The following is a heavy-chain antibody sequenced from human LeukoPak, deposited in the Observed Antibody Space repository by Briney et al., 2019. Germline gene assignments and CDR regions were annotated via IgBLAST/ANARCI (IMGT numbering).Heavy chain of an antibody. CDR3: VKVRGIMLGAFDI. J-gene: IGHJ3*02. CDR1: GFSFSSCA. CDR2: IWSDGNNE. D-gene: IGHD3-10*01. Sequence: AGGSLRLSCAASGFSFSSCAMYWVRQAPGKGLGWVAVIWSDGNNEYYSDSVKGRFTISRDNSNNTLYLEMNSLRAEDTAVYYCVKVRGIMLGAFDIWGQGTMVTVSS. V-gene: IGHV3-33*07.